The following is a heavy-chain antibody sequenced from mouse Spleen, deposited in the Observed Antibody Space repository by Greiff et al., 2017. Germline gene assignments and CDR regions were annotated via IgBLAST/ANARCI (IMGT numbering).Heavy chain of an antibody. CDR3: ARLYYGNYYFDY. Sequence: EVKLVESGGGLVKPGGSLKLSCAASGFTFSSYAMSWVRQTPEKRLEWVATISSGGSYTYYPDSVKGRFTISRDNAKNTLYLQMSSLRSEDTAMYYCARLYYGNYYFDYWGQGTTLTVSS. D-gene: IGHD2-1*01. CDR1: GFTFSSYA. CDR2: ISSGGSYT. V-gene: IGHV5-9-1*01. J-gene: IGHJ2*01.